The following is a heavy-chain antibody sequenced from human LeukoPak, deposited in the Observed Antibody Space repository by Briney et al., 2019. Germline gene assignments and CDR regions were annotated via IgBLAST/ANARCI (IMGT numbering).Heavy chain of an antibody. CDR3: ARATVTWYFDL. D-gene: IGHD4-17*01. Sequence: GGSLRLSCAASGFTFSSYDMHWVRQATRKGLEWVSAIGTAGDTYYPGSVKGRFTISRENAKNSLYLQMNSLRAGDTAVYYCARATVTWYFDLWGRGTLVTVSS. V-gene: IGHV3-13*04. CDR1: GFTFSSYD. CDR2: IGTAGDT. J-gene: IGHJ2*01.